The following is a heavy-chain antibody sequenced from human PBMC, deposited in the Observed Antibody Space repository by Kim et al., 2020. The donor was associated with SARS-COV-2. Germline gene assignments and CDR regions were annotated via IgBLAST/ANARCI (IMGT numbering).Heavy chain of an antibody. CDR3: AKEGSSGADY. J-gene: IGHJ4*02. CDR2: P. D-gene: IGHD6-19*01. V-gene: IGHV3-23*01. Sequence: PFSAVAAEGRFTITRDQSKNTLYLQMSGLRAEDTAVYYCAKEGSSGADYWGQRTLVTVSS.